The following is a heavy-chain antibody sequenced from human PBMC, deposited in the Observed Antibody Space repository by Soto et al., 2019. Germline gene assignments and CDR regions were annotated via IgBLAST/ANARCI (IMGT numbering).Heavy chain of an antibody. CDR1: GGSISSYY. V-gene: IGHV4-59*01. CDR3: AGYCSSTSCLPQYNWFDP. CDR2: IYYSGST. Sequence: SETLSLTCPVSGGSISSYYWSWIRQPPGKGLEWIGYIYYSGSTNYNPSLKSRVTISVDTSKNQFSLKLSSVTAADTAVYYCAGYCSSTSCLPQYNWFDPWGQGTLVTVSS. J-gene: IGHJ5*02. D-gene: IGHD2-2*01.